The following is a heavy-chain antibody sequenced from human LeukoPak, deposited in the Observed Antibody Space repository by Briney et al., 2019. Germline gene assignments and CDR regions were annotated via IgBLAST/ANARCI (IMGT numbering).Heavy chain of an antibody. J-gene: IGHJ4*02. CDR1: GYSFPAYW. V-gene: IGHV5-51*01. D-gene: IGHD4-23*01. CDR3: ARNHGDNSKCCY. CDR2: IFPGDSDT. Sequence: GESLKISCKGSGYSFPAYWIGWVRQMPGKGLEWMGIIFPGDSDTRYSPSFQGQVTISADKSLSTAYLQWSSLRASDTAMYYCARNHGDNSKCCYCGPGTLVTVSS.